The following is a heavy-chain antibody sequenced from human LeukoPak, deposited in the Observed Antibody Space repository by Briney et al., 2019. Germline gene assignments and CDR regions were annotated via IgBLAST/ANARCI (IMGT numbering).Heavy chain of an antibody. CDR1: GCSISSYY. D-gene: IGHD6-6*01. V-gene: IGHV4-59*01. Sequence: SETLSLTCTVSGCSISSYYWSWIRQPPGKGLEWIGYIYYSGSTNYNPSLKSRVTIAVDTSKNQFSLKLSSVTAADTAVYYCARGSIAARNDAFDIWGQGTIVTVSS. J-gene: IGHJ3*02. CDR2: IYYSGST. CDR3: ARGSIAARNDAFDI.